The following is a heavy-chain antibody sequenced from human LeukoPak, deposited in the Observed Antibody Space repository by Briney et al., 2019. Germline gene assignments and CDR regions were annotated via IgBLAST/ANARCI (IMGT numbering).Heavy chain of an antibody. CDR3: ARVGGYDSKYFDY. J-gene: IGHJ4*02. CDR2: ISSSTNYR. Sequence: GGSLRLSCAASGFTFSDYYMSWIRQAPGKGLEWVSYISSSTNYRNYADSVKGRFTISRDNAKNSLYLQMNILRAEDTAVYYCARVGGYDSKYFDYWGQGTLVIVSS. V-gene: IGHV3-11*05. D-gene: IGHD5-12*01. CDR1: GFTFSDYY.